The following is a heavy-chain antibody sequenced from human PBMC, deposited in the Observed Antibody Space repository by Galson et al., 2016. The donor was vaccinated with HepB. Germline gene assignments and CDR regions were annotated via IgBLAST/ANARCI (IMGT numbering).Heavy chain of an antibody. Sequence: SLRLSCAMSGLTFSNYWMHWVRQAPGKGLVWVSRILRDERSYADSVKGRFTISTDNAKNTVYLQMNSLRAEDTAVYYCVGDRISWHWGQGTLVTVSS. V-gene: IGHV3-74*03. D-gene: IGHD5-12*01. CDR2: ILRDERS. CDR1: GLTFSNYW. J-gene: IGHJ4*02. CDR3: VGDRISWH.